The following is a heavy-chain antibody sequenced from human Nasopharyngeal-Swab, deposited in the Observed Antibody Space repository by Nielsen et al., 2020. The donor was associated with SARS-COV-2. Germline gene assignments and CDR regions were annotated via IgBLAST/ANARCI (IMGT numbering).Heavy chain of an antibody. CDR3: ARSYSGSYYGAFDY. J-gene: IGHJ4*02. D-gene: IGHD1-26*01. V-gene: IGHV3-30*02. CDR1: GFTFSSYG. CDR2: IRYDGSNR. Sequence: GESLKISCSASGFTFSSYGMHWVRQAPGKGLEWVAFIRYDGSNRYYTDPVKGRFTISRDNSKNTLYLQMNSLRGQDTAVYYCARSYSGSYYGAFDYWGQGTLVTVSS.